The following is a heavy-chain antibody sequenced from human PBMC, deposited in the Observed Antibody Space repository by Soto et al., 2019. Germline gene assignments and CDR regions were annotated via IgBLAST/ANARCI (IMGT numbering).Heavy chain of an antibody. D-gene: IGHD1-26*01. Sequence: QVQLQESGPGLVKPSQTLSLTCTVSGGSINSVTYYWSWIRQHPGKGLEWIGYIYYNGSTYCNPSLKSRVTLSLDTSKNQFSLRLSSVTAADTAVYYCARAQAWADYWGQGTLVTVSS. V-gene: IGHV4-31*03. CDR3: ARAQAWADY. CDR1: GGSINSVTYY. CDR2: IYYNGST. J-gene: IGHJ4*02.